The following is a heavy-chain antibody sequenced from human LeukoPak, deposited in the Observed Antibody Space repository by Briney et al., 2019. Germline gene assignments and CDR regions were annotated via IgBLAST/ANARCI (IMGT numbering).Heavy chain of an antibody. D-gene: IGHD6-19*01. V-gene: IGHV1-46*01. Sequence: GASVKVSCKASGYTFTSYYMHWVRQAPGQGLEWMGIINPSGGSTSYAQKFQGRVTMTRDTSTSTVYMELRSLRPEDTAVYYCARDRAAGTIINYWGQGTLVTVSS. J-gene: IGHJ4*02. CDR3: ARDRAAGTIINY. CDR1: GYTFTSYY. CDR2: INPSGGST.